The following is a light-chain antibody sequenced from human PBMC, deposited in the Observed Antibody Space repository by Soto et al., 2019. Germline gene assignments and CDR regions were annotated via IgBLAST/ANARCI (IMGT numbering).Light chain of an antibody. Sequence: LTQPPSASGTPGQRVTISCSGSSSNIGSNTVNWYQQLPGTAPKLLIYSNNQRPSGVPDRFSGSKSGTSASLAISGLQSEDEADYYCATWDDSLNGYVFATGTKVTVL. V-gene: IGLV1-44*01. CDR1: SSNIGSNT. CDR2: SNN. J-gene: IGLJ1*01. CDR3: ATWDDSLNGYV.